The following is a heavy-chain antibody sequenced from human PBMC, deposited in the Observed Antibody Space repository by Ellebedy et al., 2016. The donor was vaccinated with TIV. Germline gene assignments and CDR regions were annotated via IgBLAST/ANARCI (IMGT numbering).Heavy chain of an antibody. J-gene: IGHJ4*02. CDR1: GYTFTFSDYY. D-gene: IGHD6-19*01. CDR3: ARGRQLLAY. V-gene: IGHV1-2*02. CDR2: INPNTGDT. Sequence: AASVKVSCKTSGYTFTFSDYYMIWVRQAPGQGLEWMGWINPNTGDTTYAQKFLGRVTMTRDTSINTAYMDLTGLTSDDTAVYYCARGRQLLAYWGQGTLVTVSS.